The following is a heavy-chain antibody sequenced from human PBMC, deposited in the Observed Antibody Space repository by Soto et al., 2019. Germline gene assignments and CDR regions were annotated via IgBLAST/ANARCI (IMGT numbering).Heavy chain of an antibody. J-gene: IGHJ6*02. Sequence: PSETLSLTCTVSGGSINSVDYHWSWIRQPPGKGLEWIGYISYSGSSYYNPSLKSRATISVDMSKNQFSLRLSSVTAADTAAYYCARDRHNYGPLSRDGMDVWGQGTTVT. CDR3: ARDRHNYGPLSRDGMDV. CDR1: GGSINSVDYH. V-gene: IGHV4-30-4*01. CDR2: ISYSGSS. D-gene: IGHD5-18*01.